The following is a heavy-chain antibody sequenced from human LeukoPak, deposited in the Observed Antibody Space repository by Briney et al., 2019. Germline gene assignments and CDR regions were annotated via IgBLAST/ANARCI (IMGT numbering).Heavy chain of an antibody. CDR1: GVSFSGYY. J-gene: IGHJ5*02. V-gene: IGHV4-34*01. D-gene: IGHD6-13*01. CDR3: ARAQDIAAAGTMWFDP. CDR2: INHSGST. Sequence: SETLSLTCAVYGVSFSGYYWSWLRQPPGKGLEGVGEINHSGSTNYNPSLKSRVTISVDTSKNQFSLKLSSVTAADTAVYYCARAQDIAAAGTMWFDPWGQGTLVTVSS.